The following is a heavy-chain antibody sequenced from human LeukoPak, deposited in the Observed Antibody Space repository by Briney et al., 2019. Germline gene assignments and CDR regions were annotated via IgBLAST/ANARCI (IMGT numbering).Heavy chain of an antibody. CDR1: GYSISSGSYY. D-gene: IGHD1-26*01. CDR2: IYTSGST. Sequence: SETLSLTCAVSGYSISSGSYYWSWIRQPAGKGLEWIGRIYTSGSTNYNPSLKSRVTISVDTSKNQFSLKLSSVTAADTAVYYCARVESGSYSYYYYYMDVWGKGTTVTVSS. J-gene: IGHJ6*03. V-gene: IGHV4-61*02. CDR3: ARVESGSYSYYYYYMDV.